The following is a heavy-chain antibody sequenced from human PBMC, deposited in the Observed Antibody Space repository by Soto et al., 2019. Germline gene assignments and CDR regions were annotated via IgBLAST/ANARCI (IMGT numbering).Heavy chain of an antibody. CDR2: ISGGGGVST. V-gene: IGHV3-23*01. D-gene: IGHD3-10*01. CDR3: AKYAFSMIRGLHNSFHP. J-gene: IGHJ5*02. Sequence: PGGSLRLSCAASGLSFSSYAMTWVRQAPGKGLEWVSGISGGGGVSTYYADSVKGRFTISRDNSMNTLYLQMNRLRAEDTAVYYCAKYAFSMIRGLHNSFHPCGQATLVTVSS. CDR1: GLSFSSYA.